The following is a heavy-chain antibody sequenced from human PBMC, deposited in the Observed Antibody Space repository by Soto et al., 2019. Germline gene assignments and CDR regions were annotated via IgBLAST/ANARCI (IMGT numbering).Heavy chain of an antibody. Sequence: QVQLVESGGGVVQPGRSLRLSCAASGFTFSNYAMHWVRQAPGKGLEWVAVISYDGSNKYYADSVKGRVTISRDNSKNTLYLQMNSLRAEDTAVYYCARDPQDIVATGMDVWGQGTTVTVSS. CDR1: GFTFSNYA. CDR2: ISYDGSNK. J-gene: IGHJ6*02. CDR3: ARDPQDIVATGMDV. D-gene: IGHD5-12*01. V-gene: IGHV3-30-3*01.